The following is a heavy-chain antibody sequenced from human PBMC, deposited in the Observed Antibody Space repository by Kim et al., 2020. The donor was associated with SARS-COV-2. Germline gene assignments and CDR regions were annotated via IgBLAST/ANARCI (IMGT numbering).Heavy chain of an antibody. Sequence: GGSLRLSCAASGFTFSNYWMLWVRQAPGKGLMWVSRINGDGSETAYAESVKGRFTISRDNAKNTVYLQMNSLRGEDTAVYHCARKDCSGGSCAFDPWGQGTLVTVSS. J-gene: IGHJ5*02. CDR2: INGDGSET. D-gene: IGHD2-15*01. CDR3: ARKDCSGGSCAFDP. CDR1: GFTFSNYW. V-gene: IGHV3-74*01.